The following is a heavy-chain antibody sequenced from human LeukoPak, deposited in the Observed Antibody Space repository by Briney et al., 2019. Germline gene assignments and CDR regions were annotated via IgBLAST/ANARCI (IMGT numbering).Heavy chain of an antibody. J-gene: IGHJ4*02. V-gene: IGHV3-23*01. CDR1: GFTFSSYA. CDR2: ISGSGGST. D-gene: IGHD2-2*01. CDR3: AKFMGRIVVVPAASFDY. Sequence: GGSLRLSCAASGFTFSSYATSWVRQAPGKGLEWVSAISGSGGSTYYADSVKGRFTISRDNSKDTLYLQMNSLRAEDTAVYYCAKFMGRIVVVPAASFDYWGQGTLVTVSS.